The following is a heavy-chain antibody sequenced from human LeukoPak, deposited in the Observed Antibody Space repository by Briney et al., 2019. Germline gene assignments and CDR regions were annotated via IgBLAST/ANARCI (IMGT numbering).Heavy chain of an antibody. CDR3: ANHGAPGERFGGVIINAYDY. V-gene: IGHV3-23*01. CDR2: ISGSGGST. CDR1: GFTFSSYA. D-gene: IGHD3-16*02. Sequence: GGSLRLSCAASGFTFSSYAMSWVRQAPGKGLEWVSAISGSGGSTYYAASVKGRFTISRDNSKNTLYLQMNSLRAEDTAVYYCANHGAPGERFGGVIINAYDYWGQGTMVTVSS. J-gene: IGHJ4*02.